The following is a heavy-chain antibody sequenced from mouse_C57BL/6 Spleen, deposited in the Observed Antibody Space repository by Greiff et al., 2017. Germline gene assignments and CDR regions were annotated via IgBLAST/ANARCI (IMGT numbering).Heavy chain of an antibody. J-gene: IGHJ2*01. V-gene: IGHV1-50*01. Sequence: VQLQQPGAELVKPGASVKLSCKASGYTFTSYWMQWVKQRPGQGLEWIGAIDPSDSYTNYNPKFQGKATLTVDTSSSTAYMQLSSLTSEDSAVDYCARGWLLCYFDDWGKGTTLTVSS. CDR3: ARGWLLCYFDD. D-gene: IGHD2-3*01. CDR1: GYTFTSYW. CDR2: IDPSDSYT.